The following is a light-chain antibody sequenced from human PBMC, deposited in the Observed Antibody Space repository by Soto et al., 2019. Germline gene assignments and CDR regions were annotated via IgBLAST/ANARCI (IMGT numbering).Light chain of an antibody. Sequence: EIVLTQSPATLYFSPGERATLSCRASQSVSSYLAWYQQKPGQAPRLLIYDASNRATGIPARFSGSGSGTAFTLTISSLEPVDLAVYYSQQRSNRSPYTFGQGTKLEIK. CDR3: QQRSNRSPYT. CDR1: QSVSSY. V-gene: IGKV3-11*01. CDR2: DAS. J-gene: IGKJ2*01.